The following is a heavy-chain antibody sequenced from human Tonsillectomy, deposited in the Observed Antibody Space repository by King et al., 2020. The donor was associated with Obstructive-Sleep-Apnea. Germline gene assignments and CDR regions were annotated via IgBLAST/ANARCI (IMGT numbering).Heavy chain of an antibody. V-gene: IGHV4-59*01. J-gene: IGHJ4*02. CDR1: GGSISRYY. D-gene: IGHD6-19*01. Sequence: QLQESGPGLVKPSETLSLTCTVSGGSISRYYWSWIRQPPGKGLEWIGYIYYSGSTNYNPSLKSRVTIAVDTSKNQFSLKLSSVTAADTAVYYCARGERSSGWYDYWGQGTLVTVSS. CDR2: IYYSGST. CDR3: ARGERSSGWYDY.